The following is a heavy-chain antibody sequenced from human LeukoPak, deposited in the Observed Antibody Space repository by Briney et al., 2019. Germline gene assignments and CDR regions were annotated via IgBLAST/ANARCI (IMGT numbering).Heavy chain of an antibody. CDR1: GFTFGDYY. D-gene: IGHD4-17*01. CDR3: ARSYGDYAYYGMDV. J-gene: IGHJ6*02. V-gene: IGHV3-11*01. CDR2: ISSSGSTI. Sequence: GVSLRLSCAASGFTFGDYYMSWIRQAPGKGLEWVSYISSSGSTIYYADSLKGRFTISRDNAKNSLYLQMNSLRAEDTAVYYCARSYGDYAYYGMDVWGQGTTVTVSS.